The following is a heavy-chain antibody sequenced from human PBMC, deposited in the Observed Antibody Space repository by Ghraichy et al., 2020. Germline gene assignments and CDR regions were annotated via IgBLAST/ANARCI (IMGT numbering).Heavy chain of an antibody. CDR1: GASTSLNY. J-gene: IGHJ4*02. CDR2: VYNSGST. D-gene: IGHD3-22*01. Sequence: SQTLSLTCSVSGASTSLNYWTWIRQPPGKGLEWIGYVYNSGSTDYNPSLKSRVTISMDTSKKRFSLKLHSATAADSAVYYCARLRNSYYYVLDYWGPGILVTVS. CDR3: ARLRNSYYYVLDY. V-gene: IGHV4-59*08.